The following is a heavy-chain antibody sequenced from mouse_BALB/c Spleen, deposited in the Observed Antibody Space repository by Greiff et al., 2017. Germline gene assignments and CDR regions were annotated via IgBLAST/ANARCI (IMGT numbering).Heavy chain of an antibody. J-gene: IGHJ3*01. CDR3: TRDRVYGNFSWFAY. CDR2: ISSGGSYT. D-gene: IGHD2-1*01. V-gene: IGHV5-6-4*01. CDR1: GFTFSSYT. Sequence: DVMLVESGGGLVKPGGSLKLSCAASGFTFSSYTMSWVRQTPEKRLEWVATISSGGSYTYYPDSVKGRFTISRDNAKNTLYLQMSSLKSEDTAMYYCTRDRVYGNFSWFAYWGQGTLVTVSA.